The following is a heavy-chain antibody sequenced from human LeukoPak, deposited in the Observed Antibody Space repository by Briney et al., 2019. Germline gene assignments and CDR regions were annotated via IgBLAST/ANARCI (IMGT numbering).Heavy chain of an antibody. CDR1: GFTFSNDA. V-gene: IGHV3-23*01. D-gene: IGHD6-19*01. CDR3: AKHGAGITVAGRRHLDY. Sequence: GGSLRLSCAASGFTFSNDAMSWVRQAPGRGLEWVSSIGGYGTTAYYADSVKGRLTISRDNSKNTLYLQMSGLRAEDTAIYYCAKHGAGITVAGRRHLDYWGQGTLVTVSS. J-gene: IGHJ4*02. CDR2: IGGYGTTA.